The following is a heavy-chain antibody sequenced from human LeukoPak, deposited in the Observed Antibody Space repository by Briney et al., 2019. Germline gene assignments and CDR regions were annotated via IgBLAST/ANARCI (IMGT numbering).Heavy chain of an antibody. Sequence: GGSLRLSCAASGFTFSSYAMSWVRQAPGKGLEWVSVIYSGGSTYYADSVKGRFTISRDNSKNTLYLQMNSLRAEDTAVYYCASSGWTKLDYWGQGTLVTVSS. CDR1: GFTFSSYA. CDR3: ASSGWTKLDY. D-gene: IGHD6-19*01. CDR2: IYSGGST. J-gene: IGHJ4*02. V-gene: IGHV3-53*01.